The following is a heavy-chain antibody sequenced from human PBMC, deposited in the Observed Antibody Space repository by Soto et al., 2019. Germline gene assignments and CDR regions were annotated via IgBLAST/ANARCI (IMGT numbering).Heavy chain of an antibody. V-gene: IGHV5-51*01. CDR2: IYPGDSDT. CDR3: VDTSVATVVDSDY. CDR1: GYSFTSYW. Sequence: PGASLKISCEGSGYSFTSYWIGWVRQMAGKGLEWMGIIYPGDSDTRYSPSFQGQVTISADKSISTAYLQWSSLKASDTAMYYCVDTSVATVVDSDYWRDGLLVSV. D-gene: IGHD5-12*01. J-gene: IGHJ4*01.